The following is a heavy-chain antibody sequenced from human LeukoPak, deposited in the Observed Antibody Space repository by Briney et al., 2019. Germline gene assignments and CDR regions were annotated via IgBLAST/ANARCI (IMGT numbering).Heavy chain of an antibody. V-gene: IGHV5-51*01. CDR2: INPYDSDT. CDR3: ARLDGKNYSSFAY. CDR1: GYSFSNYW. Sequence: HAAYPKTSCRGAGYSFSNYWIGWGRQMPGKGLEWMGMINPYDSDTRFSPSLQGQVTISADKSISTSYLKLSTLTAPDTAVHYCARLDGKNYSSFAYGGQGSLVT. J-gene: IGHJ4*02. D-gene: IGHD5-24*01.